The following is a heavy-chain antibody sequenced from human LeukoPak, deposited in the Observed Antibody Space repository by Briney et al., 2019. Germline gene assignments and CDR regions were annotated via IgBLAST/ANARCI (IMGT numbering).Heavy chain of an antibody. J-gene: IGHJ4*02. CDR1: GVSMNYYF. Sequence: SSQTLSLTCTVSGVSMNYYFWNWIRQPAGEGLQWIGRIHSSGTTNYNPSLKSRVTMSIDMSKNQFSLKLSSVTAADTAVYYCARFDYYDSSGYLDYWGQGTLVTVSS. CDR2: IHSSGTT. CDR3: ARFDYYDSSGYLDY. D-gene: IGHD3-22*01. V-gene: IGHV4-4*07.